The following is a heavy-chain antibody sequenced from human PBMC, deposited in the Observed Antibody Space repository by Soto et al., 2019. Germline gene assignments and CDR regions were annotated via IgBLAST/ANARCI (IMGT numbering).Heavy chain of an antibody. CDR3: ARAGTNMVQFDY. Sequence: SETLSLTCTVSGGSINSYFWSWIRQSPGKGLEWIGHIYYSGSTSYSPSLKSRVSISVDTSKNQFSLEVHSVTAADTAVYYCARAGTNMVQFDYWGQGTLVTVS. D-gene: IGHD3-10*01. CDR1: GGSINSYF. J-gene: IGHJ4*02. V-gene: IGHV4-59*01. CDR2: IYYSGST.